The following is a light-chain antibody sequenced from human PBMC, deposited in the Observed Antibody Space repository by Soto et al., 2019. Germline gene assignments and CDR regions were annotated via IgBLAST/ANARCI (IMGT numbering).Light chain of an antibody. J-gene: IGKJ4*01. CDR1: QSIGKY. CDR2: AAS. Sequence: DIQMTQSPSSLSASVGDRVTITCRASQSIGKYLSWFQQTPGNAPKLLIYAASGLQSGVPSRFSGSGSGTDFTLTINSRQREDFATYYCQQTYNTPLTFGGGTKGDIK. CDR3: QQTYNTPLT. V-gene: IGKV1-39*01.